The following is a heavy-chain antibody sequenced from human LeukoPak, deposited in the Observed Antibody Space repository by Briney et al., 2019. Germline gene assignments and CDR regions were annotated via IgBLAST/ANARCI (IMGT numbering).Heavy chain of an antibody. V-gene: IGHV4-30-2*01. CDR3: ARFRGYNNAFDN. Sequence: SETLSLTCAVSGGSISSGGYSWSWIRQPPGKGLEWIGYIYHSGSTYYNPSLKSRVTISVDRSKNQFSLKLSSVTAADTAVYYCARFRGYNNAFDNWGQGTMVTVSS. D-gene: IGHD5-18*01. J-gene: IGHJ3*02. CDR1: GGSISSGGYS. CDR2: IYHSGST.